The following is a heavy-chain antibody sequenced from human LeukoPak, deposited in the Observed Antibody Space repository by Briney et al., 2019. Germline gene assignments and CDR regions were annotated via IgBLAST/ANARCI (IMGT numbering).Heavy chain of an antibody. Sequence: SETLSLTCTVSGGSISSYYWSWIRQPPGKGLEWIGYIYYSGSTNYNPSLKSRVTISVDTSKNQFSLKLSSVTAADTAVYYCARGSGYSGFYYFDYWGQGTLVTVSS. CDR3: ARGSGYSGFYYFDY. CDR2: IYYSGST. D-gene: IGHD5-12*01. V-gene: IGHV4-59*01. J-gene: IGHJ4*02. CDR1: GGSISSYY.